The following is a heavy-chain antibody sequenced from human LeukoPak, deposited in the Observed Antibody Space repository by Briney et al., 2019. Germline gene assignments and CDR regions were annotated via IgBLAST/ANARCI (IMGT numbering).Heavy chain of an antibody. CDR3: ARDLGLRLGELSPIPDY. Sequence: GGSLRLSCAASEFTFTNYEMNWVRQAPGKGLEWISYITSSGSSIYYADSVKGRFTISRDNAKNSLYLQMNSLRAEDTAVYYCARDLGLRLGELSPIPDYWGQGTLVTVSS. CDR2: ITSSGSSI. V-gene: IGHV3-48*03. J-gene: IGHJ4*02. CDR1: EFTFTNYE. D-gene: IGHD3-16*02.